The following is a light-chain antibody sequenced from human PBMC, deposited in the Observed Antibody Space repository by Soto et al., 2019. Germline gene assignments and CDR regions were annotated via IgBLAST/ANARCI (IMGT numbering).Light chain of an antibody. CDR3: QEHNGDLPVA. J-gene: IGKJ3*01. V-gene: IGKV1-27*01. CDR2: AAS. CDR1: QAIDQS. Sequence: DIQMTQSPSSLSASVGDRVTITCRSSQAIDQSVAWSQQNPGQVPKLPIYAASTLHSVVPSRVSGSRSGTHFTLAIPGLQPEDVATYFCQEHNGDLPVAFDPGTTVDV.